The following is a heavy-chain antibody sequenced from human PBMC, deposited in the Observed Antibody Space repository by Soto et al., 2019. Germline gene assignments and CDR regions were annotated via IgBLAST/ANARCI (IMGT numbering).Heavy chain of an antibody. J-gene: IGHJ4*02. Sequence: GESLKISCKGSGYSFTSYWIGWVRQMPGKGLEWMGIIYPGDSDTRYSPSFQGQVTISADKSISTAYLQWSSLKASDTAMYYCARSGYCSSTSCYAGGFDYWGQGTLVTVSS. CDR3: ARSGYCSSTSCYAGGFDY. V-gene: IGHV5-51*01. CDR2: IYPGDSDT. CDR1: GYSFTSYW. D-gene: IGHD2-2*01.